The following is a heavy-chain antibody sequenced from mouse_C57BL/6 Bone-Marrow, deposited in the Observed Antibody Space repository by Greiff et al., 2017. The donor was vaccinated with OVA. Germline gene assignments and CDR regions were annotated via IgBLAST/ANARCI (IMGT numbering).Heavy chain of an antibody. CDR2: IRSKSNNYAT. Sequence: EVKLVESGGGLVQPKGSLKLSCAASGFSFNTYAMNWVRQAPGKGLEWVARIRSKSNNYATYYAESVKDRVNISRDDSESMLYLQMNNLKTEDTAMYYCNYGNYGLVAYWGQGTLVTVSA. CDR1: GFSFNTYA. D-gene: IGHD2-1*01. J-gene: IGHJ3*01. V-gene: IGHV10-1*01. CDR3: NYGNYGLVAY.